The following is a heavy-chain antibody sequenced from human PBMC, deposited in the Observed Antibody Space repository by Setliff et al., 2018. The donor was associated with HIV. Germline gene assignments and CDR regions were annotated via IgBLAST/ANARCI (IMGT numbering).Heavy chain of an antibody. CDR3: ARARRAGSGPKYFQH. D-gene: IGHD2-15*01. V-gene: IGHV4-34*01. Sequence: PSETLSLTCAVYGGSFSGYYWSWIRQPPGKGLEWIGEINHSGSTNDNPSLKSRVTISVDTSKKQFSLRLSSVTAADTAVYYCARARRAGSGPKYFQHWGQGTLVTVSS. CDR1: GGSFSGYY. J-gene: IGHJ1*01. CDR2: INHSGST.